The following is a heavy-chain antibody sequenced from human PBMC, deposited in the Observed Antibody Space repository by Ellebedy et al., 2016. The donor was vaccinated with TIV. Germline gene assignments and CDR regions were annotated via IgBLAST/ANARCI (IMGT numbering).Heavy chain of an antibody. D-gene: IGHD1-26*01. J-gene: IGHJ6*03. CDR3: ARSGSYSDFGDFYYYYMHV. CDR2: IYYTGTT. V-gene: IGHV4-31*03. CDR1: GGSISSRGYY. Sequence: SETLSLTXTVSGGSISSRGYYWSWIRQHPGKGLEWIGFIYYTGTTDLTPSLKSRVTISVDTSMNQFSLRLSSVTAADTAVYYCARSGSYSDFGDFYYYYMHVWGKGTTVTVSS.